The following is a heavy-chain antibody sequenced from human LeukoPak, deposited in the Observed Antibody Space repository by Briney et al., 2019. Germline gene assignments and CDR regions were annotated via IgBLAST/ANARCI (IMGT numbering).Heavy chain of an antibody. CDR2: ISTYNGNT. Sequence: GASVKVSCKASGYTFSSYGISWVRQAPGQGLEWMGWISTYNGNTNYAQKLQGRVTMTTDTSTSTAYMELRSLRSDDTAVYYCARVEITYYDFWSGYYNDYWGQGTLVTVSS. CDR3: ARVEITYYDFWSGYYNDY. J-gene: IGHJ4*02. CDR1: GYTFSSYG. D-gene: IGHD3-3*01. V-gene: IGHV1-18*01.